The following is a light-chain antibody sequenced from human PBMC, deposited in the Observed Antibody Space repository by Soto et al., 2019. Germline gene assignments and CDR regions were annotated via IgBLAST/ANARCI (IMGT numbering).Light chain of an antibody. CDR1: QDISSW. V-gene: IGKV1D-16*01. CDR2: DAS. CDR3: QQFHSYPPT. J-gene: IGKJ4*01. Sequence: DIQMTQSPSSLSASVGDRVTITCRASQDISSWLAWYQQKPEKAPKSLTYDASSLQSGVPSRFSGSGSGTDFTLTISSLQTEDSATYYCQQFHSYPPTFGGGTKVEIK.